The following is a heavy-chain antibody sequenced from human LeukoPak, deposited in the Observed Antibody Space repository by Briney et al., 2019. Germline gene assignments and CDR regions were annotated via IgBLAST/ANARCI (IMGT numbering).Heavy chain of an antibody. J-gene: IGHJ4*02. D-gene: IGHD2-2*01. V-gene: IGHV3-21*01. CDR3: ARCLGYCSSSSCYD. CDR2: ISSSSSYI. CDR1: GFTFSSYS. Sequence: GGSLRLSCAASGFTFSSYSMNWVRQAPGKGLEWVSSISSSSSYISYADSEKGRFTIYRDNDKNSMYLQMNSPRDEDTAVYYCARCLGYCSSSSCYDWGQGTMVTVSS.